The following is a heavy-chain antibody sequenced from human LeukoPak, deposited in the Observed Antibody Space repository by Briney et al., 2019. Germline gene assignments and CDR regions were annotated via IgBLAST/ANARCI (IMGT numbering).Heavy chain of an antibody. CDR3: ASGRGRSWFDP. V-gene: IGHV1-2*02. J-gene: IGHJ5*02. Sequence: GASVKVSCKASGYTFTAYNIHWVRQAPGQGLEWMGWMQPSSGATNYAQKFQGRVTMTGDTSISTAYMELSRLTSDDTAFYSCASGRGRSWFDPWGRGTLVTVSS. CDR1: GYTFTAYN. D-gene: IGHD1-26*01. CDR2: MQPSSGAT.